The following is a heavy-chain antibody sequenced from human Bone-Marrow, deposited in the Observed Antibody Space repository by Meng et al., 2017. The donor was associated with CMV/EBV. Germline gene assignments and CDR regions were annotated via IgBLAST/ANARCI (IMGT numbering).Heavy chain of an antibody. CDR2: INPNSGGT. CDR3: ANGYCSSTSCSGFVY. Sequence: ASVKVSCKASGYTFTGYYMHWVRQAPGQGLEWMGWINPNSGGTNYAQKFQGRVTMTRDTSISTAYMELSRLRSDDTAVYYCANGYCSSTSCSGFVYWGQGTRVTVSS. V-gene: IGHV1-2*02. J-gene: IGHJ4*02. CDR1: GYTFTGYY. D-gene: IGHD2-2*01.